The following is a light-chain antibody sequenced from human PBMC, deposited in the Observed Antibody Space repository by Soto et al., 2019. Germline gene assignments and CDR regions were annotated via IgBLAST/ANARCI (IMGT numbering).Light chain of an antibody. CDR1: SGHSSYA. CDR3: QTWGTGIRV. CDR2: LNSDGSH. Sequence: QSVLTQSPSASASLGASVKLTRTLSSGHSSYAIAWHQQQPEKGPRYLMKLNSDGSHSKGDGIPDRFSGSSSGAERYLTISSLQSEDEADYYCQTWGTGIRVFGGGTKVTVL. V-gene: IGLV4-69*01. J-gene: IGLJ3*02.